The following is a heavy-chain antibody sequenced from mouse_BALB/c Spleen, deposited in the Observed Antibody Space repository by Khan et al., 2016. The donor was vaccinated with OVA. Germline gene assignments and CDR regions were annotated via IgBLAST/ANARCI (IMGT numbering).Heavy chain of an antibody. CDR2: ITSGGSYT. J-gene: IGHJ2*01. V-gene: IGHV5-6-4*01. CDR3: TRDRNYYCSSFYFDY. CDR1: GFTFSSYS. Sequence: EVELVESGGDLVKPGGSLRLSCAASGFTFSSYSMSWVRQTPEKRLEWVATITSGGSYTYYPDSVQGRFTISRDTAKNTMFLQMSSLRSEDTAMYYCTRDRNYYCSSFYFDYWGQGTTLTVAS. D-gene: IGHD1-1*01.